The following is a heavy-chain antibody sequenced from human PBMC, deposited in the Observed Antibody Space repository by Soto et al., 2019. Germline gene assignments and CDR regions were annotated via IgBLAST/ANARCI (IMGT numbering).Heavy chain of an antibody. J-gene: IGHJ4*02. CDR1: GYTFTSYA. D-gene: IGHD1-26*01. CDR3: AKESSVGGTYKGLHYVDY. V-gene: IGHV1-3*05. Sequence: QVQLVQSGAEEKKPGASVKVSCKASGYTFTSYAMHWVRKAPGQRLESMGWINAGNGNTKYSKKFQGRVTITRDTSESTAYMELSSMRSEDTAVYYCAKESSVGGTYKGLHYVDYWGQGTLVTVSS. CDR2: INAGNGNT.